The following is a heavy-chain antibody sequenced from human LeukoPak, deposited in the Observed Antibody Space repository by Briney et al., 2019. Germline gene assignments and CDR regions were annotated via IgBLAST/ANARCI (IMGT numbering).Heavy chain of an antibody. J-gene: IGHJ3*02. CDR2: ITTSGTTL. Sequence: GGSLRLSCAASGFTFSSYEMNWVRQAPGKGLEWISYITTSGTTLDYADSVRGRFTISRDNAKNSLYLQMNSLRAEDTAVYYCARGLGSGRHAFDIWGQGTMVTVSS. D-gene: IGHD3-10*01. CDR3: ARGLGSGRHAFDI. CDR1: GFTFSSYE. V-gene: IGHV3-48*03.